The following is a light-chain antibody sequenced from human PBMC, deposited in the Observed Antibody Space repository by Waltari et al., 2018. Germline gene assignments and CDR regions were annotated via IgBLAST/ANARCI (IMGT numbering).Light chain of an antibody. CDR2: SGS. J-gene: IGKJ4*01. CDR1: QTLLNSNGYNY. V-gene: IGKV2-28*01. Sequence: DVVMTQSPLFLPVTPGAPASISCRSSQTLLNSNGYNYLDWFLQKPGQSPQLLIYSGSNRASGVPDRFSGSGSGTDVTLKISRVEAEDVGIYYCMQALQSPLTFGGGTKVEIK. CDR3: MQALQSPLT.